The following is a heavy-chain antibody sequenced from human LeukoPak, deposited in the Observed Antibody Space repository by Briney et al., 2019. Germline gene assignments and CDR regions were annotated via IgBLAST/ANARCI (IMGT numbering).Heavy chain of an antibody. J-gene: IGHJ6*03. CDR2: ISNDGGNI. V-gene: IGHV3-74*01. D-gene: IGHD2-2*01. CDR1: GFIFRTYC. Sequence: VGSLRLSCTTSGFIFRTYCMHWVRADPGKRVGCVSRISNDGGNINYADSVRGRFTISRDNSKKTLYLQMNSLRAEDTAVYNCARDGLNCISSSCYARGRMDVWGKGTTVTVSS. CDR3: ARDGLNCISSSCYARGRMDV.